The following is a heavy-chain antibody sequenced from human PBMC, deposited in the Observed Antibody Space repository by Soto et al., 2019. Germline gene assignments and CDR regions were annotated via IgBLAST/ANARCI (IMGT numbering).Heavy chain of an antibody. V-gene: IGHV4-34*01. D-gene: IGHD3-22*01. CDR3: ASSTNDYYDSSGYPDY. Sequence: PSETLSLTCAVYGGSFSGYYWSWIRQPPGKGLEWIGEINHSGSTNYNPSLKSRVTISVDTSKNQFSLKLSSVTAADTAVYYCASSTNDYYDSSGYPDYWGQGTLVTVSS. CDR1: GGSFSGYY. CDR2: INHSGST. J-gene: IGHJ4*02.